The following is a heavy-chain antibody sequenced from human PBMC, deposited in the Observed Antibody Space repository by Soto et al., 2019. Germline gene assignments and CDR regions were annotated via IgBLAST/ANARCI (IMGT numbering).Heavy chain of an antibody. CDR3: ARVTQGDAFDI. Sequence: SETLSLTCTVCGGSISSGDYYWSWIRQPPGKGLEWIGYIYYSGSTYYNPSLKSRVTISVDTSKNQFSLKLSSVTAADTAVYYCARVTQGDAFDIWGQGTMVTVSS. J-gene: IGHJ3*02. CDR2: IYYSGST. V-gene: IGHV4-30-4*01. CDR1: GGSISSGDYY.